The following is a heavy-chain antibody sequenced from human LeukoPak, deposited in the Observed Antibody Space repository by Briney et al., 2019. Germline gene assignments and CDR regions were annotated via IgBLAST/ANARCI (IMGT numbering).Heavy chain of an antibody. CDR3: ARVAGSIDY. J-gene: IGHJ4*02. Sequence: ASVKVSCKASGYTFTSYDINWVRQATGQGLEWMGWMNPNSGYTGYAQNSQGRVTITRNTSISTAYMELSGLRSEDTAVYYCARVAGSIDYWGQGTLVTVSS. V-gene: IGHV1-8*03. D-gene: IGHD1-26*01. CDR1: GYTFTSYD. CDR2: MNPNSGYT.